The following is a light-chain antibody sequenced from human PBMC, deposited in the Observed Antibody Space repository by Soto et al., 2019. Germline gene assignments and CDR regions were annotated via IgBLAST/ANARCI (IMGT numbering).Light chain of an antibody. V-gene: IGKV3-15*01. CDR2: GAS. CDR1: QSVGSN. Sequence: DIVMTQSPASLSVSPGERATLSCRASQSVGSNLAWYQQKPGQAPRLLIYGASTRAPGIPARFSGSGSGTDFTLTISSPQSEDFAVYYCQQYNNWPPVTFGPGTKVDLK. J-gene: IGKJ3*01. CDR3: QQYNNWPPVT.